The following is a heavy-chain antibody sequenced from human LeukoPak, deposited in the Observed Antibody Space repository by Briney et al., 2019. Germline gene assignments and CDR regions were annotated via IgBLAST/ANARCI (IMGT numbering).Heavy chain of an antibody. CDR3: AKDSSGYYPTLSDY. V-gene: IGHV3-23*01. D-gene: IGHD3-22*01. CDR2: ISGSGDST. Sequence: PGGSLRLSCAASGFTVRNTYLSWVRQAPGKGLEWVSAISGSGDSTYYADSVKGRFTISRDNSKNTLYLQMNSLRVEDTALYYCAKDSSGYYPTLSDYWGQGTLVTVSS. J-gene: IGHJ4*02. CDR1: GFTVRNTY.